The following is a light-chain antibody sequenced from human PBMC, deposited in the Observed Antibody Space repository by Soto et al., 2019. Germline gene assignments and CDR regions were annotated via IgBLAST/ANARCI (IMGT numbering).Light chain of an antibody. V-gene: IGKV3-20*01. Sequence: EIVMTQSAGTLSLSPGKRATLSCRASQSVSSSYLAWYQQTPGQAPRLLIYGASSRATGIPDRFSGSGSGTDFTLTISRLEPEDFAVYYCQQYGSSPRTFGQGTKVDIK. CDR1: QSVSSSY. CDR3: QQYGSSPRT. J-gene: IGKJ1*01. CDR2: GAS.